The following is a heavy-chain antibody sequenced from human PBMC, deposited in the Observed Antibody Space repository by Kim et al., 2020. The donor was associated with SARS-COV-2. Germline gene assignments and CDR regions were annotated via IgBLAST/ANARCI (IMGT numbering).Heavy chain of an antibody. Sequence: HYADSMKGRFTISRDSTKNTVDLQMNSLRVEDTGVYYCARDPSAVGAPTPWGQGTLVTVSS. D-gene: IGHD1-26*01. V-gene: IGHV3-53*01. CDR3: ARDPSAVGAPTP. J-gene: IGHJ5*02.